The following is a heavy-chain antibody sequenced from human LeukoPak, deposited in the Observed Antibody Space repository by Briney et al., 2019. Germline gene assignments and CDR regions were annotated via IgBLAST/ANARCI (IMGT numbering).Heavy chain of an antibody. CDR1: GFTFSSFD. CDR3: ARADCSGSTCYLRRSWFDP. V-gene: IGHV3-21*01. CDR2: ISTSSRYI. Sequence: GGSLRLSCAASGFTFSSFDMNWVRQAPGKGLEWVSSISTSSRYIYYRDSVKGRFTISRDDAKNPLYLQMNSLRVEDTAVYYCARADCSGSTCYLRRSWFDPWGQGTLVTVSS. D-gene: IGHD2-2*01. J-gene: IGHJ5*02.